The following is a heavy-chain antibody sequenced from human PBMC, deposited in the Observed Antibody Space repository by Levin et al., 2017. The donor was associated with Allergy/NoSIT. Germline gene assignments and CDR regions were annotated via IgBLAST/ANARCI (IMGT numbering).Heavy chain of an antibody. CDR2: IYPGDSDT. CDR1: GYSFTSYW. CDR3: ARSTSRYFDWALDY. J-gene: IGHJ4*02. Sequence: GGSLRLSCKGSGYSFTSYWIGWVRQMPGKGLEWMGIIYPGDSDTRYSPSFQGQVTISADKSISTAYLQWSSLKASDTAMYYCARSTSRYFDWALDYWGQGTLVTVSS. V-gene: IGHV5-51*01. D-gene: IGHD3-9*01.